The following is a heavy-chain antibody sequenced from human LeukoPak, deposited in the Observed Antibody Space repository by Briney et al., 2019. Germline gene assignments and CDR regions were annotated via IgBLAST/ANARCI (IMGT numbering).Heavy chain of an antibody. CDR1: GFTFSSYG. V-gene: IGHV3-33*06. CDR2: IWYDGSNK. CDR3: AKGGDYGGGIFYFDY. D-gene: IGHD4-23*01. J-gene: IGHJ4*02. Sequence: GGSLRLSCAASGFTFSSYGMHWVRQTPGKGLEWVAVIWYDGSNKYYADSVKGRFTISRDNSKNTLYLQMNSLRAEDTAVYYCAKGGDYGGGIFYFDYWGQGTLVTVSS.